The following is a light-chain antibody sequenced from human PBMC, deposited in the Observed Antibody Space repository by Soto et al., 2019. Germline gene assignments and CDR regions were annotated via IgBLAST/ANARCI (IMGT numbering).Light chain of an antibody. CDR1: KSLVYSDGNTH. Sequence: DVVLTQSPLSLPVNFGQPASISCRSSKSLVYSDGNTHLSWFHQRPGQSPRRRIYRVSSRDSGVPDRFSGSGSGTDFTLEISRVEAEDVGIYFCTQGTHWPRTFGQGNKVEVK. CDR2: RVS. CDR3: TQGTHWPRT. V-gene: IGKV2-30*01. J-gene: IGKJ1*01.